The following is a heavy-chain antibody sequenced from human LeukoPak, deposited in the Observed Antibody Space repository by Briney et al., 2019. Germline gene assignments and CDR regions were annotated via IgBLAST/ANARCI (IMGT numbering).Heavy chain of an antibody. CDR1: GYTPTELS. CDR3: ATGCSSTSCYAVRATVSWFDP. Sequence: ASAKVSCKVSGYTPTELSMHGVRQAPGKGHEWMGGFDPEDGETIYAQKFQGRVTMTEDTSTYTAYMELSSLRSEDTAVYYCATGCSSTSCYAVRATVSWFDPWGQGTLVTVSS. J-gene: IGHJ5*02. V-gene: IGHV1-24*01. CDR2: FDPEDGET. D-gene: IGHD2-2*01.